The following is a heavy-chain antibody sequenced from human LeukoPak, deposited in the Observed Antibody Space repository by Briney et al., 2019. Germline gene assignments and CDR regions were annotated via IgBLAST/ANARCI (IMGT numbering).Heavy chain of an antibody. CDR1: GFTFSNFY. D-gene: IGHD2-15*01. J-gene: IGHJ6*02. V-gene: IGHV3-69-1*01. Sequence: PGESLRLSCAASGFTFSNFYINWVRQAPGKGLEWVSSNSDFGSSHHADSVKARFTTSRDNAKNSVHLQRHSLRVEDTAIYFCARHSGGDAYNYNGMDVWGQGTMVTVSS. CDR3: ARHSGGDAYNYNGMDV. CDR2: NSDFGSS.